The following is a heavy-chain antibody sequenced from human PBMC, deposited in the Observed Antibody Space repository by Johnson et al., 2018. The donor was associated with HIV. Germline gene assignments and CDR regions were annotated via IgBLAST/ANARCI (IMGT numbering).Heavy chain of an antibody. CDR3: ARGLDSGSSWFGAFEI. D-gene: IGHD6-13*01. CDR1: GFTFSSYA. Sequence: QVQLVESGGGVVQPGRSLRLSCAASGFTFSSYAMHWVRQAPGKGLEWVAVISYDGSNKYYADSVKGRFTISRDNSKNTLYLQMNSLRAEDTAVYYCARGLDSGSSWFGAFEIWGQGTMVTVSS. CDR2: ISYDGSNK. J-gene: IGHJ3*02. V-gene: IGHV3-30*04.